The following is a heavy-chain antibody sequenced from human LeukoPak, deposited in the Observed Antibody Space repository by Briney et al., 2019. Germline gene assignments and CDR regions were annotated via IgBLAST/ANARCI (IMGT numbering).Heavy chain of an antibody. D-gene: IGHD5-18*01. CDR1: GYTFTSYG. CDR2: ISAYNGNT. V-gene: IGHV1-18*01. Sequence: ASVKVSCMASGYTFTSYGISWVRPAAGQGLEWMGWISAYNGNTNYAQKLQGRVTMTTDTSTSTAYMELGSLRSDDTAVYYCAREGYSYDTKLFDYWGQGTLVTVSS. CDR3: AREGYSYDTKLFDY. J-gene: IGHJ4*02.